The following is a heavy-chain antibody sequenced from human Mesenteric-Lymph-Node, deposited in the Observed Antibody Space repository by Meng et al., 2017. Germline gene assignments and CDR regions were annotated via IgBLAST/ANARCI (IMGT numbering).Heavy chain of an antibody. CDR3: ARLRYSSSPNLGYYYGMDV. CDR2: TYYRSKWYN. V-gene: IGHV6-1*01. J-gene: IGHJ6*02. CDR1: GDSVSSNSAA. D-gene: IGHD6-13*01. Sequence: SETLSLTCAISGDSVSSNSAAWNWIRQSPSRGLEWLGRTYYRSKWYNDYAVSVKSRITINPDTSKNQFSLQLNSVTPEDTAVYYRARLRYSSSPNLGYYYGMDVWGQGTTVTVSS.